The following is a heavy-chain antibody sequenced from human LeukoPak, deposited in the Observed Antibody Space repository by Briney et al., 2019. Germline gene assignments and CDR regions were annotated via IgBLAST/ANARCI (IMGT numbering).Heavy chain of an antibody. J-gene: IGHJ4*02. Sequence: ASVKVSCKASGYTFSGYYMHWVRQAPGQGLEWMGWINPNSGGTYYTQKFQGRVTMTRDTSISTAYMELSSLRSDDTAVYYCARGGYSGTEKPTDYWGQGTLVTVSS. D-gene: IGHD1-26*01. V-gene: IGHV1-2*02. CDR3: ARGGYSGTEKPTDY. CDR2: INPNSGGT. CDR1: GYTFSGYY.